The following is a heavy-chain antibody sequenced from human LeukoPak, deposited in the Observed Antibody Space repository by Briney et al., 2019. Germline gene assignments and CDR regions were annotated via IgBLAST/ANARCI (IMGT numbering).Heavy chain of an antibody. Sequence: SETLSLTCTVSGGSISTYYWTWIRQPPGKGLEFLGYVYYDGSANYNPSLKSRVTISVDTSKNQFSLKLSSVTAADTAVYYCARASSTVTTDYYYYYMDVWGKGTTVTVSS. V-gene: IGHV4-59*08. D-gene: IGHD4-11*01. CDR3: ARASSTVTTDYYYYYMDV. J-gene: IGHJ6*03. CDR2: VYYDGSA. CDR1: GGSISTYY.